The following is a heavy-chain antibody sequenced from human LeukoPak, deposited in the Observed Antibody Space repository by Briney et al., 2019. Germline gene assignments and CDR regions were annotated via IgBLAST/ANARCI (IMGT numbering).Heavy chain of an antibody. CDR2: ISGSGGST. CDR3: AKTRLVAVAGISPFDY. D-gene: IGHD6-19*01. V-gene: IGHV3-23*01. Sequence: GGSLRLSCAASGFTFSSYAMSWVRQAPGEGLEWVSAISGSGGSTYYADSVKGRFTISRDNSKNTLYLQMNSLRAEDTAVYYCAKTRLVAVAGISPFDYWGQGTLVTVSS. CDR1: GFTFSSYA. J-gene: IGHJ4*02.